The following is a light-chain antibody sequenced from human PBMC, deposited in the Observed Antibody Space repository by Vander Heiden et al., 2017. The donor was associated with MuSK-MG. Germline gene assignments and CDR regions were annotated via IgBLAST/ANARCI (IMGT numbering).Light chain of an antibody. V-gene: IGKV3-20*01. J-gene: IGKJ2*01. CDR3: QQYGSSHPYT. CDR2: GAS. CDR1: QSVSSSY. Sequence: EIVLTQSPGTLSLSPGERATLSCRASQSVSSSYLAWYQQKPGQAPRLLIYGASSRATGIPDRFSGSGYGTDFTLTISRLEPEDFAVYYCQQYGSSHPYTFGQGTKLEIK.